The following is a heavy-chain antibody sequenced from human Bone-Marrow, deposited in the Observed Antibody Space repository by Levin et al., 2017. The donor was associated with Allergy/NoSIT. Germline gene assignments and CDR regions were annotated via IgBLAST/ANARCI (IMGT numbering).Heavy chain of an antibody. Sequence: GESLKISCAASGFRFTDYSMNWVRQAPGKGLEWVSYISNSGSFIYYAESLQGRFTISSDNAKNSLYLQMNSLGAEDTALYYCARIGYCSDGDCYSGGNYYGMDVWGQGTTVSVSS. V-gene: IGHV3-21*01. CDR1: GFRFTDYS. D-gene: IGHD2-15*01. J-gene: IGHJ6*02. CDR3: ARIGYCSDGDCYSGGNYYGMDV. CDR2: ISNSGSFI.